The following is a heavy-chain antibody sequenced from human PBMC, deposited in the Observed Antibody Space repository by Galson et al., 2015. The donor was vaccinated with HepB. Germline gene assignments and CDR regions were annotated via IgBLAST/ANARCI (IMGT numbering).Heavy chain of an antibody. D-gene: IGHD2-2*01. CDR1: GGSISSSSYY. Sequence: ETLSLTCTVSGGSISSSSYYWGWIRQPPGKGLEWIGSIYYSGSTYYNPSLKSRVTISVDTSKNQFSLKLSSVTAADTAVYYCARHNLRPDIVVVPAACVDIWGQGTMVTVSS. V-gene: IGHV4-39*01. J-gene: IGHJ3*02. CDR3: ARHNLRPDIVVVPAACVDI. CDR2: IYYSGST.